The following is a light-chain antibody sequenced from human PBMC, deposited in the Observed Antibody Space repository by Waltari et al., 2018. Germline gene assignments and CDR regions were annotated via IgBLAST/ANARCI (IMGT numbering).Light chain of an antibody. CDR1: QSVSTNNDY. CDR2: WAS. Sequence: DIVMTQSPDSLSVSLGERATINCNSSQSVSTNNDYLAWYQQKPGQAPSLLLYWASTRGSGVPDRFSGSGSGTDFTLTISSLQAEDVAVYYCQQYYSAPWTFGQGTKVEIK. CDR3: QQYYSAPWT. J-gene: IGKJ1*01. V-gene: IGKV4-1*01.